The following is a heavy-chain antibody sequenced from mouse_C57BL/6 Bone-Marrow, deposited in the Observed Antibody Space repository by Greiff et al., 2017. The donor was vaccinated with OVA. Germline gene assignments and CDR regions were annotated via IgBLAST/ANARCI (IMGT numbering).Heavy chain of an antibody. V-gene: IGHV1-78*01. J-gene: IGHJ4*01. CDR1: GYTITDHT. Sequence: VKLVESDAELVKPGASVKISCKVSGYTITDHTIHWMKQRPEQGLEWIGYIYPRDGSTKYNEKFKGKATLTADKSTDTAYVQLNSLTSEESAVYLCARCLDVYDWGDYYYALGYWGQGTSVTVSS. CDR2: IYPRDGST. CDR3: ARCLDVYDWGDYYYALGY. D-gene: IGHD2-2*01.